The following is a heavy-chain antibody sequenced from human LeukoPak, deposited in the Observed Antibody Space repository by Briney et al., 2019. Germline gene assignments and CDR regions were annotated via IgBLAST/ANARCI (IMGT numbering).Heavy chain of an antibody. CDR3: AKDGGWLQSY. D-gene: IGHD5-24*01. Sequence: GGSLRLSCAGSGFSFSTYGMTWVRQAPGKGLEWVSAISGSDGSTYYADSVKGRFTISRDNSKNTLYLQMNSLRAEDTAVYYCAKDGGWLQSYWGQGTLVTVSS. V-gene: IGHV3-23*01. CDR1: GFSFSTYG. J-gene: IGHJ4*02. CDR2: ISGSDGST.